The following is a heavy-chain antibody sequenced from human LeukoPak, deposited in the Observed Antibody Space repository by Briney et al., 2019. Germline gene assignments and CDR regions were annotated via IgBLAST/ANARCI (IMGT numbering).Heavy chain of an antibody. J-gene: IGHJ4*02. CDR1: GFTFSSYA. Sequence: GGSLRLSCAASGFTFSSYAMNWVRQAPEKGLEWVSSISSSSSHMYYADSVKGRFTISRDNAKNSLYLQMNSLRPEDTAVYYCVNQISGWVYWGQGTLVTVSS. CDR3: VNQISGWVY. V-gene: IGHV3-21*01. D-gene: IGHD6-19*01. CDR2: ISSSSSHM.